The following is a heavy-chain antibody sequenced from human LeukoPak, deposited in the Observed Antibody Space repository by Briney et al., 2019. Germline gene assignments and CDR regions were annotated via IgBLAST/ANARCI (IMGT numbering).Heavy chain of an antibody. J-gene: IGHJ4*02. Sequence: GGSLRLSCAGSGFTFSSYEMNWVRQAPGKGLEWVSYISSIGSTIYYADSVKGRFTISRANAKNSLYLQMNSLRAEDTAVYYCARVADSSSWYDYWGQGTLVTVSS. CDR2: ISSIGSTI. CDR3: ARVADSSSWYDY. V-gene: IGHV3-48*03. D-gene: IGHD6-13*01. CDR1: GFTFSSYE.